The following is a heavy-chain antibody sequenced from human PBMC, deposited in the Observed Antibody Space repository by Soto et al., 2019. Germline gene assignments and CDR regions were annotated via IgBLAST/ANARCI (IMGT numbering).Heavy chain of an antibody. Sequence: SETLSLTCTVSGGSISTYYWTWIRQPPGKGLEWIGYIYYSGNTNYNPSLKSRVTISEDTSKKQFSLKLSSVTAADTAVYYCARGGGYSNPYNFDYWGQGTLVTVSS. D-gene: IGHD5-18*01. CDR1: GGSISTYY. CDR3: ARGGGYSNPYNFDY. CDR2: IYYSGNT. V-gene: IGHV4-59*01. J-gene: IGHJ4*02.